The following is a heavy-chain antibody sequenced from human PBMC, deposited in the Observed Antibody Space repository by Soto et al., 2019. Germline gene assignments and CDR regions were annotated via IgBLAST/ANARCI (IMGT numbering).Heavy chain of an antibody. CDR3: ANTLLGYCSGGTCYYGFDI. Sequence: SETLSLTCTVSGGSFSSTTYYWGWIRQPPGRGLEWVGNIYYSGSTYYNPSLKSRVTISLDTSKSQFSLRLSSVTAADTAVYYCANTLLGYCSGGTCYYGFDIWGQGTMVTVSS. CDR2: IYYSGST. D-gene: IGHD2-15*01. V-gene: IGHV4-39*01. J-gene: IGHJ3*02. CDR1: GGSFSSTTYY.